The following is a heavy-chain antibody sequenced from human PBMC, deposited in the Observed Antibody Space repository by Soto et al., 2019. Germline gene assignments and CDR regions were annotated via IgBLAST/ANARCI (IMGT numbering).Heavy chain of an antibody. CDR2: ISYDGSNK. D-gene: IGHD3-3*01. J-gene: IGHJ4*02. CDR3: AREIFGVVRNYYFDY. V-gene: IGHV3-30-3*01. CDR1: GFTFSSYA. Sequence: GGSLRLSCAASGFTFSSYAMHWVRQAPGKGLEWVAVISYDGSNKYYADSVKGRFTISRDNSKNTLYLQMNSLRAEDTAVYYCAREIFGVVRNYYFDYWGQGTLVTVSS.